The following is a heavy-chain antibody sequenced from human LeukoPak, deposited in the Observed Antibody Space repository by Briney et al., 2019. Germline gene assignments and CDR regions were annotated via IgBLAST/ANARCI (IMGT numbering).Heavy chain of an antibody. V-gene: IGHV3-53*05. CDR3: ARGPRFIGVDY. Sequence: GGSLRLSCAASGFTVSSNYMNWVRQAPGKGLEWVSVIHTDDRTYYADSVKGRFTISRDNSKNTLYLQMNSLRAEDTAVYYCARGPRFIGVDYWGQGTLVTVSS. CDR1: GFTVSSNY. D-gene: IGHD3-3*01. CDR2: IHTDDRT. J-gene: IGHJ4*02.